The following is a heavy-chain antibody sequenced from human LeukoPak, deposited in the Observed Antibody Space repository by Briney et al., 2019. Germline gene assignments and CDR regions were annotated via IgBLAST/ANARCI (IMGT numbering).Heavy chain of an antibody. Sequence: ASVKVPCKASGGTFSSYAISWVRQAPGQGLEWMGGIIPIFGTANYAQKFQGRVTITADESTSTAYMELSSLRSEDTAVYYCARVGSDSSSSFGYYYYYMDVWGKGTTVTVSS. CDR1: GGTFSSYA. V-gene: IGHV1-69*01. D-gene: IGHD6-6*01. J-gene: IGHJ6*03. CDR3: ARVGSDSSSSFGYYYYYMDV. CDR2: IIPIFGTA.